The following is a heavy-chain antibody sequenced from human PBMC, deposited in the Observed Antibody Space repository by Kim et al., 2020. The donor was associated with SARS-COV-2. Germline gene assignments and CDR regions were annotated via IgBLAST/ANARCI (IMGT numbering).Heavy chain of an antibody. J-gene: IGHJ4*02. V-gene: IGHV4-31*02. CDR3: ATGGYDSSKPVDY. D-gene: IGHD3-22*01. Sequence: YHPSLKSRVTISVDTSKNQFSLKLSSVTAADTAVYYCATGGYDSSKPVDYWGQGTLVTVSS.